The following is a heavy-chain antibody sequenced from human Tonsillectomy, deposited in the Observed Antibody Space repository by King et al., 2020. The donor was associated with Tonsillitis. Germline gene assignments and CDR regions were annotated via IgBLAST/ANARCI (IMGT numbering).Heavy chain of an antibody. CDR2: INHSGST. CDR3: ARTYGSGSYYNFSFYFDY. Sequence: HVQLQQWGAGLLKPSETLSLTCAVYGGSLSGYYWSWIRQPPGKGLEWIGEINHSGSTNYNPSLKSRVTISVDTSKNPFSLKLSSVTAPDTAVYYCARTYGSGSYYNFSFYFDYWGQGTLVTVSS. J-gene: IGHJ4*02. V-gene: IGHV4-34*01. D-gene: IGHD3-10*01. CDR1: GGSLSGYY.